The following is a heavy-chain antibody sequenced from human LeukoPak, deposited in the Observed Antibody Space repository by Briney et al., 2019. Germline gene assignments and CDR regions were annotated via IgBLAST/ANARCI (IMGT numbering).Heavy chain of an antibody. CDR2: ISYDGSNN. CDR1: GFTFSSYA. D-gene: IGHD3-10*01. CDR3: ARDTTWFGEFDY. Sequence: PGRSLRLSCAASGFTFSSYAMHWVRQAPGKGLEWVAVISYDGSNNYYADSVKGRFTISRDNSKNTLYLQMNSLRAEDTAVYYCARDTTWFGEFDYWGQGTLVTVSS. V-gene: IGHV3-30*04. J-gene: IGHJ4*02.